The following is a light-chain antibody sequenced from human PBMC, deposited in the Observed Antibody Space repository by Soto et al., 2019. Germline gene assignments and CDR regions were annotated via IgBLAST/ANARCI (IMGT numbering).Light chain of an antibody. Sequence: DIQMTQSPSSLSASVGDRVTITCQASQDISNYLNWYQQKPGKAPKLLIYDASNLETGVPSRFSGSGSGTDFTFTISSLQPEDIATYYCQQYDNLRPITFGQGTRLEIK. CDR3: QQYDNLRPIT. V-gene: IGKV1-33*01. J-gene: IGKJ5*01. CDR1: QDISNY. CDR2: DAS.